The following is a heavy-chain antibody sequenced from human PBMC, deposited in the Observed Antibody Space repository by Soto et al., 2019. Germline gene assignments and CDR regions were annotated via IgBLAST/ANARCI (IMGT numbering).Heavy chain of an antibody. CDR2: IIPILGTT. J-gene: IGHJ5*02. CDR1: GGTFNTYT. D-gene: IGHD3-16*01. Sequence: SVSVSCKAFGGTFNTYTIDWVRQAPGEGLEWMGGIIPILGTTNYAQKFQDRLTISADKSTSTAYMELSSLKSEDTAIYYCAIEQILGEGLATSWFDPSGQGTLVTVSS. V-gene: IGHV1-69*06. CDR3: AIEQILGEGLATSWFDP.